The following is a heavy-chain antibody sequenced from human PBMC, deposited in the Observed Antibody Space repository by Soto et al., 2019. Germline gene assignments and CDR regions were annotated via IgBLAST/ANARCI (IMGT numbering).Heavy chain of an antibody. CDR3: AKDVWGELGNADY. J-gene: IGHJ4*02. D-gene: IGHD3-16*01. V-gene: IGHV3-23*01. CDR2: ISGSGGST. Sequence: EVQLLESGGGLVQPGGSLRLSCAASGFTFSSYAMSWVRQAPGKGLEWVSAISGSGGSTYYADAVKGRFTISRDNSKNTLYLEMDSLRAEDTAVYYCAKDVWGELGNADYWGQGTLVTVSS. CDR1: GFTFSSYA.